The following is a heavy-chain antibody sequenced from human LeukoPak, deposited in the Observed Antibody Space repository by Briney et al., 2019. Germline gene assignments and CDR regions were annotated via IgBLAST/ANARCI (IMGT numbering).Heavy chain of an antibody. CDR2: ISSSSSTI. V-gene: IGHV3-48*01. D-gene: IGHD5-18*01. Sequence: GGSLRLSCAASGFTFSSYSMTWVRQAPGKGLGWVSYISSSSSTIYYADSVKGRFTISRDNSKNTLYLQMNSLRAEDTAVYYCARDPRSYGNWFDPWGQGTLVTVSS. CDR1: GFTFSSYS. CDR3: ARDPRSYGNWFDP. J-gene: IGHJ5*02.